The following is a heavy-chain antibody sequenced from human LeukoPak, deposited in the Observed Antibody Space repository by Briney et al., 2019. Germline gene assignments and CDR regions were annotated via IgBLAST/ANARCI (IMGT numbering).Heavy chain of an antibody. Sequence: PGGSLRLSCAASGFTFSSYGMHWVRQAPGKGLEWVAFIRYDGSNKYYADSVKGRFTISRDNSKNTLYLQMNSLRAEDTAVYYCAKDRMKYYYDSSGYQGDDAFDIWGQGTMVTVSS. CDR2: IRYDGSNK. D-gene: IGHD3-22*01. CDR1: GFTFSSYG. CDR3: AKDRMKYYYDSSGYQGDDAFDI. V-gene: IGHV3-30*02. J-gene: IGHJ3*02.